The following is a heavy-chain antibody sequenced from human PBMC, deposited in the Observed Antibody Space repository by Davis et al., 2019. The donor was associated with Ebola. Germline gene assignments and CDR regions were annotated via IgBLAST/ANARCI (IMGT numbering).Heavy chain of an antibody. CDR3: ARDDPYDYIWGSYAGSGMDV. Sequence: SVKVSCKASGGTFSSYAISWVRQAPGQGLEWMGGIIPIFGTANYAQKFQGRVTMTRDTSTSTVYMELSSLRSEDTAVYYCARDDPYDYIWGSYAGSGMDVWGQGTTVTVSS. V-gene: IGHV1-69*05. CDR2: IIPIFGTA. D-gene: IGHD3-16*01. J-gene: IGHJ6*02. CDR1: GGTFSSYA.